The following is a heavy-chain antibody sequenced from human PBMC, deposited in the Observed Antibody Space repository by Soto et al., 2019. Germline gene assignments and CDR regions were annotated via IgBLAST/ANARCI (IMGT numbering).Heavy chain of an antibody. D-gene: IGHD2-15*01. CDR1: GGSISSTSYS. V-gene: IGHV4-39*01. J-gene: IGHJ6*02. CDR2: LYSSRDT. Sequence: SETLSLTCSVTGGSISSTSYSWGWIRQPPGKGLEWIGTLYSSRDTYYSPSLKSRVTISADTSQNQFSLDLTSVTATDTAVYFCARHPGYCSGGSCNGQYTLDVWGQGTTVT. CDR3: ARHPGYCSGGSCNGQYTLDV.